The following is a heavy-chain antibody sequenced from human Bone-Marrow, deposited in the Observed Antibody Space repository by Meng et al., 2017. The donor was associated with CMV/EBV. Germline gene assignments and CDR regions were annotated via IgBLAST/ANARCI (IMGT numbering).Heavy chain of an antibody. CDR2: IKQDGSEK. J-gene: IGHJ6*02. D-gene: IGHD6-13*01. CDR3: ARDHSSREVGLLLGYYYYGMDV. CDR1: GFTFSSYW. Sequence: GESLKISCAASGFTFSSYWMSWVRQAPGKGLEWVANIKQDGSEKYYVDSVKGRFTISRDNAKNSLYLQMNSLRAEDTAVYYCARDHSSREVGLLLGYYYYGMDVWGQGTTVTVSS. V-gene: IGHV3-7*01.